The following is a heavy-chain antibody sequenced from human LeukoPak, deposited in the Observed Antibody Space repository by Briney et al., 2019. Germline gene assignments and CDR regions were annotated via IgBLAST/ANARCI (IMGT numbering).Heavy chain of an antibody. CDR3: TWGTSSTKIDY. D-gene: IGHD3-16*01. CDR2: ITLSDSSA. CDR1: EYSFTSYW. V-gene: IGHV5-10-1*01. Sequence: RGESLKISCKGFEYSFTSYWISWVRQMPGKGLEWMAKITLSDSSATYSPSFQGHVTISVDKSINTAYLHWSSLQASDTAMYYCTWGTSSTKIDYWGQGTLVTVSS. J-gene: IGHJ4*02.